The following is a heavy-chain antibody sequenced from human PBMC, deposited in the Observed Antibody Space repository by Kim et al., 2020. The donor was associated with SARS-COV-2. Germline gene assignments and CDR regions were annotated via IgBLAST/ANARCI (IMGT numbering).Heavy chain of an antibody. CDR1: GFTFSTDW. D-gene: IGHD1-26*01. V-gene: IGHV3-7*01. CDR3: VRDGSGSNGRAFDI. Sequence: GGSLRLSCTASGFTFSTDWMSWVRQAPGKGLEWVSNIKEYGSEKYHLDSVKGRFTISRVNAKNSVYLQMNSLRVADTAVYYCVRDGSGSNGRAFDIWGQGTMVTVSS. CDR2: IKEYGSEK. J-gene: IGHJ3*02.